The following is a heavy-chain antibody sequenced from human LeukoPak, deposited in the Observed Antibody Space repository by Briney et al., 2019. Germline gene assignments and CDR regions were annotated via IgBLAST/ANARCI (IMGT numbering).Heavy chain of an antibody. CDR3: ARDFRGWFDP. CDR1: GFTFSSYG. CDR2: IYSGGST. V-gene: IGHV3-53*01. Sequence: GGSLRLSCAASGFTFSSYGMTWVRQAPGKGLEWVSVIYSGGSTYYADSVKGRFTISRDNSKNTLYLQMNSLRAEDTAVYYCARDFRGWFDPWGQGTLVTVSS. J-gene: IGHJ5*02.